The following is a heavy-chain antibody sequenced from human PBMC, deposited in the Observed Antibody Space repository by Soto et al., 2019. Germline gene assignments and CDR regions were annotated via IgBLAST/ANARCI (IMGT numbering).Heavy chain of an antibody. V-gene: IGHV1-69*02. CDR1: GGTFSSYT. D-gene: IGHD3-10*01. J-gene: IGHJ5*02. CDR3: ASAMVRGVTAQFDP. Sequence: ASVKVSCKASGGTFSSYTISWVRQAPGQGLEWMGRIIPILGIANYAQKFQGRVTITADKSTSTAYMELSSLRSEDTAVYYCASAMVRGVTAQFDPWGQGTLVTVSS. CDR2: IIPILGIA.